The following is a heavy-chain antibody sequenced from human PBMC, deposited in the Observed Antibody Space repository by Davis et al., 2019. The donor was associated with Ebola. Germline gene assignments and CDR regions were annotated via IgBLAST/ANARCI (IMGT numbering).Heavy chain of an antibody. Sequence: AASVKVSCKASGYTFTGHYIHWVRQAPGQGLEWMGVINPSGGNTSYAQRFQGRVTMTRDTSTSTVYMELSSLRSEDTAVYYCAISGADILTGFYNDYWGQGTLVTVSS. J-gene: IGHJ4*02. CDR2: INPSGGNT. D-gene: IGHD3-9*01. CDR1: GYTFTGHY. V-gene: IGHV1-46*01. CDR3: AISGADILTGFYNDY.